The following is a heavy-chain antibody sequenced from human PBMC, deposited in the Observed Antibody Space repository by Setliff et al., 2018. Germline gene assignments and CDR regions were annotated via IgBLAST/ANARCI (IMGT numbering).Heavy chain of an antibody. J-gene: IGHJ5*02. CDR2: IYYTGST. CDR1: GYSISSGYY. CDR3: ARDGDIVVVPGWFDP. Sequence: SETLSLTCAVSGYSISSGYYWGWIRQPPGKGLEWIASIYYTGSTSYNPSLKSRVTISVDTSKNQFSLKLRSVTAADTAVYYCARDGDIVVVPGWFDPWGRGTLVTVSS. V-gene: IGHV4-38-2*02. D-gene: IGHD2-2*01.